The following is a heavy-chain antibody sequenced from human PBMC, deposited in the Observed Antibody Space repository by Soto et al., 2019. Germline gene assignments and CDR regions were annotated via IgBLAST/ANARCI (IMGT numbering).Heavy chain of an antibody. D-gene: IGHD5-18*01. Sequence: EVQLVESGGGLVQPGGSLRLSCAASGFTFSSYWMSWVRQAPGKGLEWVANIKQDGSEKYYVDSVKGRFTISRDNAKNSLYLQKNSLRAEDMAVYYCARVNLPRGGDSYGNYYYGMDVWGQGTTVTVSS. CDR1: GFTFSSYW. V-gene: IGHV3-7*03. J-gene: IGHJ6*02. CDR3: ARVNLPRGGDSYGNYYYGMDV. CDR2: IKQDGSEK.